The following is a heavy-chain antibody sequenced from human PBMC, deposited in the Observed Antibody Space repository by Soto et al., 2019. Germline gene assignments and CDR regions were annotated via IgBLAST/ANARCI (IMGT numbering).Heavy chain of an antibody. V-gene: IGHV2-5*01. D-gene: IGHD4-17*01. CDR3: ASMTTVATAAFDI. CDR1: GLSFGTSGVG. CDR2: IYWNDDK. J-gene: IGHJ3*02. Sequence: QITLKESGPPQVKPTQTRTLTCTASGLSFGTSGVGVGWIRQPPGEALEWLALIYWNDDKRYSPSLKSSLTITKDTSKNQVVLKMTNVDPVDTATYYCASMTTVATAAFDIWGQGTMVTVSS.